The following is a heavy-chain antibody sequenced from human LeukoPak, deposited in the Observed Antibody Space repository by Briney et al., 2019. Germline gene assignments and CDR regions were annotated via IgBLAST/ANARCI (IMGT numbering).Heavy chain of an antibody. V-gene: IGHV3-23*01. CDR1: GFTFSNYA. J-gene: IGHJ4*02. D-gene: IGHD3-10*01. Sequence: GGSLRLSCAASGFTFSNYAMSRVRQAPGKGLEWVSAISGSGGSTHYADSVKGRFTISRDNSKNTLYLQMNSLRAEDTAVYYCAKVLNYYASGYFDYWGQGTLVTVSS. CDR3: AKVLNYYASGYFDY. CDR2: ISGSGGST.